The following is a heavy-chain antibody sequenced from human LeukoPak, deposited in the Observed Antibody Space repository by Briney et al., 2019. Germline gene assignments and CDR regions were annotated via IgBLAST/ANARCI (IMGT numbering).Heavy chain of an antibody. J-gene: IGHJ2*01. CDR2: IYTSGNT. CDR1: GGSISRGNYY. V-gene: IGHV4-61*02. D-gene: IGHD6-13*01. CDR3: ARQASSTWRYWYFDL. Sequence: SQTLSLTCTVSGGSISRGNYYWSWIRQPAGKGLEWIGRIYTSGNTYYSPSLKSRVTISVDTSKNQFSLKLSSVTAADTAVYYCARQASSTWRYWYFDLSGRGTLVTVSS.